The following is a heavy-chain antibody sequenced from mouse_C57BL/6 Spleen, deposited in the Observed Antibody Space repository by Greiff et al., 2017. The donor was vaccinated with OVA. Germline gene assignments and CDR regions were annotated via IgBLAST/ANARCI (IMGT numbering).Heavy chain of an antibody. CDR3: ARGGYDYGGDYAMDY. V-gene: IGHV1-64*01. J-gene: IGHJ4*01. CDR2: IHPNSGST. Sequence: VQLQQPGAELVKPGASVKLSCKASGYTFTSYWMHWVKQRPGQGLEWIGMIHPNSGSTNYNEKFKSKATLTVDKSSSTAYMQLSSLTSEDSAVYYCARGGYDYGGDYAMDYWGQGTSVTVSS. D-gene: IGHD2-4*01. CDR1: GYTFTSYW.